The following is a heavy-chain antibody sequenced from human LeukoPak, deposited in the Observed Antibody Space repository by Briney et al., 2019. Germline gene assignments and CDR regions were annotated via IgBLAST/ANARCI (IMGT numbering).Heavy chain of an antibody. CDR3: ARCSGSYFSLARYFDY. CDR1: GFTFSSYW. Sequence: GGSLRLSCAASGFTFSSYWTSWVRQAPGKGLEWVANTKQDGSEKYYVDSVKGRFTISRDNAKNSLYLQMNSLRAEDTAVYYCARCSGSYFSLARYFDYWGQGTLVTVSS. CDR2: TKQDGSEK. D-gene: IGHD1-26*01. J-gene: IGHJ4*02. V-gene: IGHV3-7*01.